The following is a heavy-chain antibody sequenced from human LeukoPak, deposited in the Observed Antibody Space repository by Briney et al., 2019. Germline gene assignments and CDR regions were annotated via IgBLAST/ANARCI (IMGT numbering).Heavy chain of an antibody. D-gene: IGHD3-10*01. V-gene: IGHV1-69*13. CDR3: ARGGGTDYGSGSYHYYYGMDV. CDR1: GGTFISYA. Sequence: SVKVSCKASGGTFISYAISWVRQAPGQGLEWMGGIIPIFGTANYAQKFQGRVTITADESTSTAYMELSSLRSEDTAVYYCARGGGTDYGSGSYHYYYGMDVWGQGTTVTVSS. CDR2: IIPIFGTA. J-gene: IGHJ6*02.